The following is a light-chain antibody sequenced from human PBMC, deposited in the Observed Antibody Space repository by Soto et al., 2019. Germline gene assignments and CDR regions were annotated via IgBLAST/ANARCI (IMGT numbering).Light chain of an antibody. V-gene: IGKV3-11*01. Sequence: EIVLTQSPATLSLSPGERATLSCRASQSISGYLAWYQHRPDRAPRLLIYDASNMDTGIPDRFSGRGSVTDFTLTIGSVEPEDFAVYYCQQRASWPLTFGGGTAVE. CDR3: QQRASWPLT. CDR1: QSISGY. J-gene: IGKJ4*01. CDR2: DAS.